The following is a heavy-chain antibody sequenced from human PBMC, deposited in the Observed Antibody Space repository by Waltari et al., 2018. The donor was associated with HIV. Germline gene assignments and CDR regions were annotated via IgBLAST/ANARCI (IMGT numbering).Heavy chain of an antibody. CDR1: GGSISSSSYF. V-gene: IGHV4-39*01. CDR3: ARSPRGEQWLAY. CDR2: IFYNGSA. Sequence: QLQLQESGPGLVQPSETLSLTCTVSGGSISSSSYFWGWLRQSPGQGLDWIGSIFYNGSANYNPSLKIRATLSVDTSKNQFSLKLNSVTAADTAVYYCARSPRGEQWLAYWGQGTLVTVSS. J-gene: IGHJ1*01. D-gene: IGHD6-19*01.